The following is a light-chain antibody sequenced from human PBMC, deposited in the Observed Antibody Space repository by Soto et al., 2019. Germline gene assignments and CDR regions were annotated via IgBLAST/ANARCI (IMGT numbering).Light chain of an antibody. Sequence: DIQMTQSPSSLSASVGDRVTITCRASQSISSYLNWYQQKPGKAPKLLIYAPSSLQSGVPSRFSGSGSGTDFTLTISSLQPEDFANYYCQQSYSTPRTFGQGTKVEIK. CDR2: APS. J-gene: IGKJ1*01. V-gene: IGKV1-39*01. CDR1: QSISSY. CDR3: QQSYSTPRT.